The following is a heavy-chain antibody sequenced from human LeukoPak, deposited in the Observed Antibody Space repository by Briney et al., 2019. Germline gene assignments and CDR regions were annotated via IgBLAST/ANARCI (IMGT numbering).Heavy chain of an antibody. CDR2: ISGSGGSI. J-gene: IGHJ4*02. CDR3: AKDLDMVRGFHFDH. V-gene: IGHV3-23*01. D-gene: IGHD3-10*01. CDR1: GFTFSSYA. Sequence: PGGSLRLSCAASGFTFSSYAMNWVRQAPGKGLEWVSTISGSGGSIYYRDSVKGRFTISRDNSKNTLYLEMNSLRAEDTAVYYCAKDLDMVRGFHFDHWGQGTLVAVSS.